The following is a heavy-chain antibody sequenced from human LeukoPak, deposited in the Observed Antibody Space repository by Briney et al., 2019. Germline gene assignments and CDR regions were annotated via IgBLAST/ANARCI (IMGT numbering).Heavy chain of an antibody. V-gene: IGHV1-2*02. CDR1: GYTFTGYY. J-gene: IGHJ6*02. D-gene: IGHD3-22*01. CDR3: ARGGFSTMIVILYGMDV. Sequence: ASVKVSCKASGYTFTGYYMHGVRQAPAQGLEWMGWINPNSGGTNYAQKFQGRVSMTRDTSISAAYMELSRLRSDDTAVYYCARGGFSTMIVILYGMDVWGQGTTVTVSS. CDR2: INPNSGGT.